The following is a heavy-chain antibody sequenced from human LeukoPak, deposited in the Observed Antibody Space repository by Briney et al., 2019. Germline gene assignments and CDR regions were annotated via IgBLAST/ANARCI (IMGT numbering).Heavy chain of an antibody. Sequence: GGSLRLSCAASGFTLSAYWMHWVRQAPGKGLMWVSRIEGDGNRITYADSVKGRFTISRDNTKNTLYLQMNSLRAEDTAVYYCAGWGDSGYDHSWGQGTLVTVSS. CDR2: IEGDGNRI. J-gene: IGHJ4*02. V-gene: IGHV3-74*01. CDR1: GFTLSAYW. D-gene: IGHD5-12*01. CDR3: AGWGDSGYDHS.